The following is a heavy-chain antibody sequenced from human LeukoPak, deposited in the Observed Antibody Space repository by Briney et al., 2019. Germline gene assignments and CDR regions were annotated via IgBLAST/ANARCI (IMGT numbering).Heavy chain of an antibody. CDR3: GTLGPADCGGDCLPEYFQH. D-gene: IGHD2-21*02. CDR2: ISSGSPYI. V-gene: IGHV3-11*06. Sequence: GGSLRLSCAASGFTFSDYYMSWIRQAPGKGLEWVSYISSGSPYIEYADSVKGRFTISRDNAKNSLYLQMNSLRADDTAVYYCGTLGPADCGGDCLPEYFQHWGQGTLVTVSS. J-gene: IGHJ1*01. CDR1: GFTFSDYY.